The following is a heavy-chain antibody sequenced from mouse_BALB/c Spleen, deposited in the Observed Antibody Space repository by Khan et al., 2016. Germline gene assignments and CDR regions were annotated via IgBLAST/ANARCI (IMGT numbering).Heavy chain of an antibody. J-gene: IGHJ4*01. Sequence: QVRLQQSGPGLVQPSQSLSITCTVSGFSLTSYGVHWVRQSPGKGLEWLGVIWRGGSTDYNAAFMSRLSITNDNSKSQVFFKMNSLQADDTAIYYCAKNYGNYAMDYWGQGTSVTVSS. CDR2: IWRGGST. V-gene: IGHV2-5*01. D-gene: IGHD2-1*01. CDR1: GFSLTSYG. CDR3: AKNYGNYAMDY.